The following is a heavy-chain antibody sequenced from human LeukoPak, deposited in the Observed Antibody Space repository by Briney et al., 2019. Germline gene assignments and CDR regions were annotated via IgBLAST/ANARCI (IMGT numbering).Heavy chain of an antibody. CDR3: ARDFRATQYCGGDCYSSYFDY. CDR2: IYYSGST. V-gene: IGHV4-59*11. D-gene: IGHD2-21*02. J-gene: IGHJ4*02. CDR1: GGSISSHY. Sequence: PSETLSLTCTVSGGSISSHYWSWIRQPPGKGLEWIGYIYYSGSTNYNPSLKSRVTISVDMSKNQFSLKLSSVTAADTAVYYCARDFRATQYCGGDCYSSYFDYWGQGTLVTVSS.